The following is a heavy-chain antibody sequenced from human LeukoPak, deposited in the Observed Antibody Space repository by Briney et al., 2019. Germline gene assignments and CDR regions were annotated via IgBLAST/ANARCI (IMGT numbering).Heavy chain of an antibody. J-gene: IGHJ4*02. Sequence: GGTLRLSCAASGFTFSSYGMSWVRQAPGKGLEWVSAISGSGGSTYYADSVKGRFTISRDNSKNTLYLQMNSLRAEDTAVYYCAKTRTTVTYFDYWGQGTLVTVSS. CDR1: GFTFSSYG. V-gene: IGHV3-23*01. CDR3: AKTRTTVTYFDY. CDR2: ISGSGGST. D-gene: IGHD4-11*01.